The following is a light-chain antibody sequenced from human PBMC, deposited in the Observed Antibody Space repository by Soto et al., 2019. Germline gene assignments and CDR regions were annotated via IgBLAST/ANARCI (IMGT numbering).Light chain of an antibody. V-gene: IGLV1-47*01. CDR1: SSNIGSNY. CDR2: RNN. CDR3: AAWDDSLSGVV. J-gene: IGLJ2*01. Sequence: QSVLNQPPSASGTPGQRVTISCSGSSSNIGSNYVYWYQQLPGTAPKLLIYRNNQRPSGVPDRFSGSKSGTSASLAISGLRSEDEADYYCAAWDDSLSGVVFGGGTKVTV.